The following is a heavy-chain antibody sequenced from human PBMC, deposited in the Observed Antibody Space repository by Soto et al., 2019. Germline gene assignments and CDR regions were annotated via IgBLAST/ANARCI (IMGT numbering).Heavy chain of an antibody. Sequence: QVQLQESGPGLVKPSQTLSLTCTVSGGSISSGGYYWSWIRQHPGKGLEWIGYIYYSGNTYYNPSLRSRVTISVDTSKNLFSLKLSSVTAADTAVYYCARGSSDSTDNDYWGQGTLVTVSS. CDR3: ARGSSDSTDNDY. CDR1: GGSISSGGYY. CDR2: IYYSGNT. D-gene: IGHD6-6*01. J-gene: IGHJ4*02. V-gene: IGHV4-31*03.